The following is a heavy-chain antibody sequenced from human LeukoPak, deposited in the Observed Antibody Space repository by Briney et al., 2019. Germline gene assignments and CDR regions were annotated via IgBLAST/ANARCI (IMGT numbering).Heavy chain of an antibody. V-gene: IGHV3-30-3*01. CDR1: GFTFGSYA. J-gene: IGHJ6*02. Sequence: GGSLRLSCAASGFTFGSYAMHWVRQAPGKGLEWGAVISYDGSNKYYADSVKGRFTISRDNSKNTLYLQMNSLRAEDTAVYYCARPLIAVAGTLTYGMDVWGQGTTVTVSS. CDR2: ISYDGSNK. CDR3: ARPLIAVAGTLTYGMDV. D-gene: IGHD6-19*01.